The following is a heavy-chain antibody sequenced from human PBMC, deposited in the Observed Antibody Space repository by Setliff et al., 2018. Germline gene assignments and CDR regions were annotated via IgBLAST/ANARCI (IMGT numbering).Heavy chain of an antibody. CDR2: IYLGDSDT. Sequence: PGESLKISCKGSGYNFNNYWIGWVRQMPGKGLEWMGIIYLGDSDTRYSPPLQGHVTISADKSTRTAYLQWNRLKASDTAIYYCARTLRYGGYLLAYWGQGTLVTVSS. D-gene: IGHD5-12*01. J-gene: IGHJ4*02. CDR1: GYNFNNYW. V-gene: IGHV5-51*01. CDR3: ARTLRYGGYLLAY.